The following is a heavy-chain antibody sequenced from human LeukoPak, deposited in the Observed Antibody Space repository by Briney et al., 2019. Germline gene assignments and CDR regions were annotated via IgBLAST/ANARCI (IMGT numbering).Heavy chain of an antibody. CDR2: IFYSGNT. Sequence: SETLSLTCTVSGGGLSYYWGWIRQPPGKGLEWIGTIFYSGNTYYNPSLKSRVTISIDTSKNQFSLKVSSVTAADTAVYYCARDMMGHDDASDIWGQGTRVAVSS. J-gene: IGHJ3*02. CDR3: ARDMMGHDDASDI. D-gene: IGHD3-16*01. V-gene: IGHV4-39*07. CDR1: GGGLSYY.